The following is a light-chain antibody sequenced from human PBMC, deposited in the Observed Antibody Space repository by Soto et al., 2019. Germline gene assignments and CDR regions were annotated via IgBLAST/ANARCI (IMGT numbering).Light chain of an antibody. V-gene: IGLV2-14*01. CDR2: DVS. Sequence: QSVLTQPASVSGSPGQSITISCTGTSSDVGGYNYVSWYQQHPGKAPKLMIYDVSNRPSGVSNRFSGSKSGNTASLTISGLQAEDEAYYYCSSYTSSSTLWVFGGGTKLTVL. CDR3: SSYTSSSTLWV. CDR1: SSDVGGYNY. J-gene: IGLJ3*02.